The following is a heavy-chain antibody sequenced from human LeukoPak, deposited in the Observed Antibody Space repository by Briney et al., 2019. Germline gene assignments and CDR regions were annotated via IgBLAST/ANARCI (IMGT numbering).Heavy chain of an antibody. V-gene: IGHV1-18*03. J-gene: IGHJ4*02. D-gene: IGHD2-2*01. CDR1: GYTFTSYG. CDR3: ARDGGIIVVVPAVDY. CDR2: ISAYNGNT. Sequence: ASVKVFCKASGYTFTSYGISWVRQAPGQGLEWMGWISAYNGNTNYAQKLQGRATMTTDTSTSTAYMELRSLRSDDMAVYYCARDGGIIVVVPAVDYWGQGTLVTVSS.